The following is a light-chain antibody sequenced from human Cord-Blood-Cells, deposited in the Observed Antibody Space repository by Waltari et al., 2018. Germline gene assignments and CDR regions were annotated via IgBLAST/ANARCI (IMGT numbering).Light chain of an antibody. CDR1: QSISSY. Sequence: DIQLTQSPSSLYASVGDRVTITCRASQSISSYLNWYHQKPGKAPTLLIYAASSLQSGVPSRFSGSGSGTDFTLTISSLQPEDFATYYCQQSYSTPFTFGPGTKVDIK. J-gene: IGKJ3*01. V-gene: IGKV1-39*01. CDR3: QQSYSTPFT. CDR2: AAS.